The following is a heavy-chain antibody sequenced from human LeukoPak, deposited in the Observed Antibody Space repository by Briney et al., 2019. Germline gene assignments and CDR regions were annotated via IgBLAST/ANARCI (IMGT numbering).Heavy chain of an antibody. CDR1: GGSFSGYY. V-gene: IGHV4-59*01. Sequence: RASETLPLTCAVYGGSFSGYYWSWIRQPPGKGLEWIGYIYYSGSTNYNPSLKSRVTISVDTSKNQFSLKLSSVTAADTAVYYCARGGKYYDSSGYHLDYWGQGTLVTVSS. CDR2: IYYSGST. D-gene: IGHD3-22*01. J-gene: IGHJ4*02. CDR3: ARGGKYYDSSGYHLDY.